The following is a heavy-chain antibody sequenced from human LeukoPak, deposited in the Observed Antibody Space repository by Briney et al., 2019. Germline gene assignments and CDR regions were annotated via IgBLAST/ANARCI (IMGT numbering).Heavy chain of an antibody. CDR3: AREGIVAAASN. CDR1: GFTFSSYW. Sequence: GGSLRLSCAASGFTFSSYWMHWVRQAPGKGLMWVSRIKTDGSSTGYADSVKGRFTISRDNAKNTLYLQMNSLRVEDTAVYYCAREGIVAAASNWGQGTLVTVSS. D-gene: IGHD6-13*01. V-gene: IGHV3-74*01. CDR2: IKTDGSST. J-gene: IGHJ4*02.